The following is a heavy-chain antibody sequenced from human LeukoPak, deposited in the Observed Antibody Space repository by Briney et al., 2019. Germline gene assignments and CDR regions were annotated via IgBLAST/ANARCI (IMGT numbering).Heavy chain of an antibody. V-gene: IGHV5-51*01. D-gene: IGHD6-19*01. J-gene: IGHJ4*02. CDR3: ARHTYNNGWWGGDY. CDR2: IYPGDSDT. Sequence: GESLKISCKGSGYSFTTYWIGWVRQMPGKGLEWMGIIYPGDSDTRYSQSFQGHVTISADKSISTAYLQWSSLKASDTAMYYCARHTYNNGWWGGDYWGQGTLVTVSS. CDR1: GYSFTTYW.